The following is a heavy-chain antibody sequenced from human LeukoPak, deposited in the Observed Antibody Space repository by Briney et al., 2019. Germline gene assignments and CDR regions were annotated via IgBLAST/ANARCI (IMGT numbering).Heavy chain of an antibody. J-gene: IGHJ6*03. CDR1: GGTFSSYA. CDR3: VGYRSGGSCYPRSDMDV. D-gene: IGHD2-15*01. CDR2: IIPIFGTA. V-gene: IGHV1-69*06. Sequence: SVKVYCKASGGTFSSYAISWVRQAPGQGLEWMGGIIPIFGTANYAQKFQGRVTITADKSTSTAYMELSSLRSEDTAVYYCVGYRSGGSCYPRSDMDVWGKGTTVTVSS.